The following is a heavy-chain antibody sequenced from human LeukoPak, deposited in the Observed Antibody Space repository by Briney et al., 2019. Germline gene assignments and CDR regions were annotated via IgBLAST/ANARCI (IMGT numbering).Heavy chain of an antibody. CDR1: GGSISSGGYY. CDR3: ARDEAAAGSRAFDI. J-gene: IGHJ3*02. CDR2: IYYSGST. D-gene: IGHD6-13*01. V-gene: IGHV4-31*03. Sequence: SQTLSLTCTVSGGSISSGGYYWSWIRQHPGKGLEWIGYIYYSGSTYYNPSLKSRVTISVDTSKNQFSLKLSSVTAADTAVYYCARDEAAAGSRAFDIWGQGTMVTVYS.